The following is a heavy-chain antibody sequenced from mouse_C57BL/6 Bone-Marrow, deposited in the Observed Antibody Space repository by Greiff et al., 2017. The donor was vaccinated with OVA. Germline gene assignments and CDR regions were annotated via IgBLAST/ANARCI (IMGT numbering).Heavy chain of an antibody. J-gene: IGHJ1*03. V-gene: IGHV5-4*01. CDR3: ARPYYGSSFYWYFDV. CDR2: ISDGGSYT. Sequence: EVQLQESGGGLVKPGGSLKLSCAASGFTFSSYAMSWVRQTPEKRLEWVATISDGGSYTYYPDNVKGRFTISRDNAKNNLYLQMSHLKSEDTAMYYCARPYYGSSFYWYFDVWGTGTTVTVSS. D-gene: IGHD1-1*01. CDR1: GFTFSSYA.